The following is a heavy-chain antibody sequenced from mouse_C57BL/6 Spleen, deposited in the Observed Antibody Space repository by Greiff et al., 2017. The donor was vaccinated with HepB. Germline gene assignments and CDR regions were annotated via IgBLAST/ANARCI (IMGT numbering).Heavy chain of an antibody. V-gene: IGHV1-9*01. J-gene: IGHJ4*01. CDR3: ARGDFYYGSSVYYAMDY. D-gene: IGHD1-1*01. CDR1: GYTFTGYW. Sequence: VQLQQSGAELMKPGASVKLSCKATGYTFTGYWIEWVKQRPGHGLEWIGEILPGSGSTNYNEKFKGKATFTADTSSNTAYMQLSSLTTEDSAIYYCARGDFYYGSSVYYAMDYWGQGTSVTVSS. CDR2: ILPGSGST.